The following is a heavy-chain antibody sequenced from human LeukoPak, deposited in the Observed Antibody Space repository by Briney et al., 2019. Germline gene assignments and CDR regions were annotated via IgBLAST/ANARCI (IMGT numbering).Heavy chain of an antibody. D-gene: IGHD5-18*01. J-gene: IGHJ6*03. CDR3: ARVGYSFSINDWSRIGLGAYPTKYYYHMDV. V-gene: IGHV4-34*01. CDR1: GGSFSDYS. Sequence: SETLSLTCAVYGGSFSDYSWSWIRQPPGKGLEWIGEINRRGGTNHNPSLMSRVIMSVDTSKNQFSLKVTSVSAADTAVYFCARVGYSFSINDWSRIGLGAYPTKYYYHMDVWGKGTTVTVSS. CDR2: INRRGGT.